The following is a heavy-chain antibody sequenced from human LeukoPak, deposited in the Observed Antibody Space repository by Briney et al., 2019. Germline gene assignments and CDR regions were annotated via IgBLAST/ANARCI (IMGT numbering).Heavy chain of an antibody. CDR3: AKESNSGGPGYFDY. V-gene: IGHV3-30*18. D-gene: IGHD3-10*01. Sequence: GGSLRLSCAASGFTFSTYGIHWVRQAPGKGLEWVAIISYDGSNEYYADSVKGRFTISRDNSKNTLYLQMNSLRAEDTAVYYCAKESNSGGPGYFDYWGQGTQVTVSS. J-gene: IGHJ4*02. CDR1: GFTFSTYG. CDR2: ISYDGSNE.